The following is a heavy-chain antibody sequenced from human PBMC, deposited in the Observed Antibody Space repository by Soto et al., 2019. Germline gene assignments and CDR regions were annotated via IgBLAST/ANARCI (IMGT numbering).Heavy chain of an antibody. CDR2: IIPILGIA. Sequence: SVKVSCKASGGTFSSYTISCVRQAPGQGLEWMGRIIPILGIANYAQKFQGRVTITADKSTSTAYMELSSLRSEDTAVYYCARHSNWGGLGPWGQGTLVTVSS. D-gene: IGHD7-27*01. CDR1: GGTFSSYT. CDR3: ARHSNWGGLGP. V-gene: IGHV1-69*02. J-gene: IGHJ5*02.